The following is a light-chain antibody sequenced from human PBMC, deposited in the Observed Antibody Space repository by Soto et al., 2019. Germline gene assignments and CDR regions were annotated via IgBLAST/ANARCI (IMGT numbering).Light chain of an antibody. CDR1: SSSIGAGFD. CDR2: ANS. Sequence: QAVVTQPPSVSGAPGQRVTISCTGSSSSIGAGFDVHWYQQVPGTAPKLLIYANSNRPSGVPDRFSASKSGTSASLAITGLQAEDEADYYCHSYDSSLSDWVVVFGGGTKVTVL. J-gene: IGLJ2*01. CDR3: HSYDSSLSDWVVV. V-gene: IGLV1-40*01.